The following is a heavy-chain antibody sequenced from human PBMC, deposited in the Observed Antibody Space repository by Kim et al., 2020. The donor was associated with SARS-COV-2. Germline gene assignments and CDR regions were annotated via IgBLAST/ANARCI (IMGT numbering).Heavy chain of an antibody. Sequence: SETLSLTCTVSGGSISSSSYYWGWIRQPPGKGLEWIGSIYYSGSTYYNPSLKSRVTISVDTSKNQFSLKLSSVTAADTAVYYCATPWLKSGGSRSGAFDIWGQGTMVTVSS. D-gene: IGHD2-15*01. CDR1: GGSISSSSYY. CDR3: ATPWLKSGGSRSGAFDI. J-gene: IGHJ3*02. V-gene: IGHV4-39*01. CDR2: IYYSGST.